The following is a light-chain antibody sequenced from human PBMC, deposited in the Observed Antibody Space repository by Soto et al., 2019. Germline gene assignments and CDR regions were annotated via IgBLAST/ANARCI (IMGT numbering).Light chain of an antibody. CDR3: KQCNSFASS. CDR2: SAS. V-gene: IGKV1-12*01. Sequence: DIQMTQSPSSVSASVGDRVTITCRASQNIDNWLAWYQHKPGKAPHLLIYSASTLQSGVPSRFSGSGSGTDFTLTISSLQPEDFACYYGKQCNSFASSFCQGTRL. J-gene: IGKJ5*01. CDR1: QNIDNW.